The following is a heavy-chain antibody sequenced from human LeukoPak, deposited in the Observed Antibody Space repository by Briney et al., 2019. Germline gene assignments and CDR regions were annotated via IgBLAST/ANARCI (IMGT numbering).Heavy chain of an antibody. D-gene: IGHD6-19*01. V-gene: IGHV3-74*01. J-gene: IGHJ6*03. Sequence: PGGSLRLSCAASGLTFSSYWMHWLRQAPGKGLVWVSRINSDGSSTSYADSVKGRFTISRDNAKNTLYLQMNSLRAEDTAVYYCARADGGWYHYYYYMDVWGKGTTVTVSS. CDR2: INSDGSST. CDR3: ARADGGWYHYYYYMDV. CDR1: GLTFSSYW.